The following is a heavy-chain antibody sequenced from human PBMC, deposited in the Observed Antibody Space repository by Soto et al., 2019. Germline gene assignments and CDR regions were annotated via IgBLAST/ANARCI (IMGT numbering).Heavy chain of an antibody. V-gene: IGHV3-21*01. CDR2: ISSNSAYI. Sequence: GGSLRLSCAASGFTFRSFTMNWVRQAPGKGLEWVSTISSNSAYIYYTDALRGRFTISRDNAKNSLHLQMNSLRAEDTAVYYCTRDASRDSSARGWFEPWGPGTLVTVSS. D-gene: IGHD6-13*01. CDR3: TRDASRDSSARGWFEP. J-gene: IGHJ5*02. CDR1: GFTFRSFT.